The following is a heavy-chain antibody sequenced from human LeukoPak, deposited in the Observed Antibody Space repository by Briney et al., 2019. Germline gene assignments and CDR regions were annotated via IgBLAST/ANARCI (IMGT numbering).Heavy chain of an antibody. D-gene: IGHD2-2*01. J-gene: IGHJ6*02. CDR2: IYSGGSK. CDR3: ARDLLGYCSSTSCPDYYYYGMDV. CDR1: GFTVSSNY. V-gene: IGHV3-66*01. Sequence: HPGGSLRLSCAASGFTVSSNYMSWVRQAPGKGLEWVSVIYSGGSKYYADSVKGRFTISRDNSKNTLYLQMNSLRAEDTAVYYCARDLLGYCSSTSCPDYYYYGMDVWGQGTTVTVSS.